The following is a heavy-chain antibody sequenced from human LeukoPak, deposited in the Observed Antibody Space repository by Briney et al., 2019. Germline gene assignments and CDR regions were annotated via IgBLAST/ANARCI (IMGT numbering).Heavy chain of an antibody. V-gene: IGHV1-69*13. D-gene: IGHD4-17*01. J-gene: IGHJ3*02. Sequence: GASVKVSCKASGYTFTGYYMHWVRQAPGQGLEWMGGIIPIFGTANYAQKFQGRVTITADESTSTAYMELSSLRSEDTAVYYCARDYGDYVGAFDIWGQGTMVTVSS. CDR1: GYTFTGYY. CDR3: ARDYGDYVGAFDI. CDR2: IIPIFGTA.